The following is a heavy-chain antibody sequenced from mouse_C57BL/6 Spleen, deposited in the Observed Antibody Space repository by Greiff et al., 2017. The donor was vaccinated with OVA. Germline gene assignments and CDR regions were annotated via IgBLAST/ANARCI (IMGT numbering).Heavy chain of an antibody. D-gene: IGHD1-1*01. CDR1: GFNIKDDY. V-gene: IGHV14-4*01. Sequence: VQLQQSGAELVRPGASVKLSCTASGFNIKDDYMHWVKQRPEQGLEWIGWIDPENGDTEYASKFQGKATITADKSSNTAYLQLSSLTSEDTAVYYCTTPLITTVVASSYYFDYWGQGTTLTVSS. CDR2: IDPENGDT. CDR3: TTPLITTVVASSYYFDY. J-gene: IGHJ2*01.